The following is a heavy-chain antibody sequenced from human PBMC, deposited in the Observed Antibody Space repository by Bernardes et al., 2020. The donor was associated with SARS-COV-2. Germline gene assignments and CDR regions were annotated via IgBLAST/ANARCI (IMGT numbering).Heavy chain of an antibody. J-gene: IGHJ4*02. D-gene: IGHD1-1*01. CDR1: GFTFDDFP. V-gene: IGHV3-43*01. CDR2: ISWNGGST. CDR3: AKGGGLQLWSRIES. Sequence: GGSLRLSCIASGFTFDDFPMHWVRQAPGKGLEWVSLISWNGGSTFYAASVQGRFTISRDNSKNSLYLQINSLRAEDTALYYCAKGGGLQLWSRIESWGQGTLVTVSP.